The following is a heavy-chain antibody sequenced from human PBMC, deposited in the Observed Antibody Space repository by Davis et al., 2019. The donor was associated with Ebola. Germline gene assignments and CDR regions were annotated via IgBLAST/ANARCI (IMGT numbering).Heavy chain of an antibody. CDR3: ARGGGPIAAAGTTNWFDP. J-gene: IGHJ5*02. CDR1: GGSFSGYY. V-gene: IGHV4-34*01. D-gene: IGHD6-13*01. Sequence: PSETLSLTCAVYGGSFSGYYWSWIRQPPGKGLEWIGEINHSGSTNYNPSLKSRVTISVDTSKNQFSLKLSSVTAADTAVYYCARGGGPIAAAGTTNWFDPWGQGTLVTVSS. CDR2: INHSGST.